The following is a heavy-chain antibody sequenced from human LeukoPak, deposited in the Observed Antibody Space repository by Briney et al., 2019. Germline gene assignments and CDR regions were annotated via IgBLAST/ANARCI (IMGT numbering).Heavy chain of an antibody. J-gene: IGHJ4*02. CDR2: ISGGGGST. Sequence: GGSLRLSCAASGFTFSSYAMSWVRQAPGKGLEWVSAISGGGGSTYYADSVKGRFTISRDNSKNTLYPQMNSLRAEDTAVYYCAKDREGSVAENPDYWGQGTLVTVSS. CDR1: GFTFSSYA. D-gene: IGHD6-19*01. V-gene: IGHV3-23*01. CDR3: AKDREGSVAENPDY.